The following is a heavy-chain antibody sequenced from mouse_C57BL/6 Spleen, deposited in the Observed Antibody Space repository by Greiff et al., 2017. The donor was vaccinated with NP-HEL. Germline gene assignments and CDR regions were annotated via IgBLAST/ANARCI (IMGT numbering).Heavy chain of an antibody. CDR3: ARNSGYDQAWFAY. CDR1: GFSLTSYG. D-gene: IGHD2-2*01. Sequence: QVQLQQSGPGLVQPSQSLSITCTVSGFSLTSYGVHWVRQSPGKGLEWLGVIWSGGSTDYNAAFISRLSISKDNSKSQVFFKMNSLQADDTAIYYCARNSGYDQAWFAYWGQGTLVTVSA. V-gene: IGHV2-2*01. CDR2: IWSGGST. J-gene: IGHJ3*01.